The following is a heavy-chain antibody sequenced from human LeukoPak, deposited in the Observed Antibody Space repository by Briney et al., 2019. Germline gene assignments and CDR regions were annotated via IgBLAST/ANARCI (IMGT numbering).Heavy chain of an antibody. D-gene: IGHD1-26*01. CDR2: ISGSGGST. J-gene: IGHJ4*02. Sequence: PGGSLRLSCAASEFTFSSYAMTWVRQAPGKGLEWVSAISGSGGSTYYADSVKGRFTISRDNSKNTLYLQMNSLRAEDTAVYYCASGVGATNFFDYWGQGTLVTVSS. CDR3: ASGVGATNFFDY. V-gene: IGHV3-23*01. CDR1: EFTFSSYA.